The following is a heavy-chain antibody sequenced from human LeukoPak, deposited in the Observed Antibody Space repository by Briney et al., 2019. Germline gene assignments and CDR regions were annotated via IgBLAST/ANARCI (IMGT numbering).Heavy chain of an antibody. J-gene: IGHJ4*02. Sequence: KSSETLSLTCTVSGGSISSYYWSWIRQPPGKGLEWIGYIYYSGSTNYNPSLKSRVTISIDTSKNQFSLKLNSVTAADTAVYYCARSRYYYDSSGYHDYWGQGTLVTVSS. CDR2: IYYSGST. V-gene: IGHV4-59*01. D-gene: IGHD3-22*01. CDR3: ARSRYYYDSSGYHDY. CDR1: GGSISSYY.